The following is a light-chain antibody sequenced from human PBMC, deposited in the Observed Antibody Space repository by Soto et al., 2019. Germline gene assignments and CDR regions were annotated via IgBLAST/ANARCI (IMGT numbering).Light chain of an antibody. Sequence: DIVMTQSPDSLAVSLGERATINCKSSQSVLYSSNNKNYLAWYQQKPGQPPKLLIYWASTRESGVPDRFSGSGSGTDFTLTISXLXXXXXXXXXCQQYYSTPPLT. V-gene: IGKV4-1*01. CDR2: WAS. CDR1: QSVLYSSNNKNY. CDR3: QQYYSTPPLT. J-gene: IGKJ4*01.